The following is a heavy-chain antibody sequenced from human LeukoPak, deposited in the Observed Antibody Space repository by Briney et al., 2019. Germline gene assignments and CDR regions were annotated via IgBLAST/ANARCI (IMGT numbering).Heavy chain of an antibody. CDR1: GFTVSGTH. CDR2: MYTGEPP. V-gene: IGHV3-66*01. Sequence: GGSLRLSCAASGFTVSGTHMSWVRQAPGKGLEWVAAMYTGEPPYYAASVKGRFPISSDNSRNTLFLHMSSLRDDDTALYYCAKDEATSGGGLASWGQGTLVTVCS. J-gene: IGHJ4*02. D-gene: IGHD3-16*01. CDR3: AKDEATSGGGLAS.